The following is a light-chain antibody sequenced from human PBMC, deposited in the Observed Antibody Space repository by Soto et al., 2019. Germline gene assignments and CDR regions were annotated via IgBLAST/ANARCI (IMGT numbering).Light chain of an antibody. CDR1: QSVSSSY. Sequence: EVGLTQSPGTLSLSTGERATLSCRASQSVSSSYLAWYQQKPGQAPRLLIYGASSRATGIPDRFSGSGSGTDFTLTISRLEPEDFAVYYCHQYGSSPWTFGQGTKVDIK. CDR3: HQYGSSPWT. CDR2: GAS. J-gene: IGKJ1*01. V-gene: IGKV3-20*01.